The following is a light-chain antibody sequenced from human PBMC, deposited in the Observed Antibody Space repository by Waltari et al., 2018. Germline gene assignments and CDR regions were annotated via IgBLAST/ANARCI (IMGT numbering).Light chain of an antibody. J-gene: IGKJ1*01. V-gene: IGKV2-28*01. CDR1: QSLVYSYGYNY. CDR2: LGS. CDR3: MQGQQTFPT. Sequence: VLTQSPLSLAVPPGAPASISCRSRQSLVYSYGYNYLDWYQQKPGQSPQLLIYLGSRRVSGVPARFSGSGSGTDFTLKISRVEAEDIGVYYCMQGQQTFPTFGQGTKVEIK.